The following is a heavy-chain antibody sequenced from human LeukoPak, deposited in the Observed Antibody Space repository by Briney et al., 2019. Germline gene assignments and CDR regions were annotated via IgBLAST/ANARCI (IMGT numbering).Heavy chain of an antibody. CDR3: ARDRSTYSGSYSGY. Sequence: GGSLRLSCAASGFNFSSYSMNWVRQAPGKGLEWVSSISSSSSYIYYADSVKGRFTISRDNAKNSLYLQMNSLRAEDTAVYYCARDRSTYSGSYSGYWGQGTLVTVSS. CDR2: ISSSSSYI. CDR1: GFNFSSYS. J-gene: IGHJ4*02. V-gene: IGHV3-21*01. D-gene: IGHD1-26*01.